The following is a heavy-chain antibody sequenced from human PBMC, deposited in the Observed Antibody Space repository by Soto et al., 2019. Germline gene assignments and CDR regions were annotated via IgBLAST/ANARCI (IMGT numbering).Heavy chain of an antibody. CDR3: ARMVRGSNIGYSHYIDV. Sequence: QVQLVQSGAEVKKPGASVKVSCKASGYSFTSHGISWVRQAPGQGLEWMGWISANSGDTNYAQKLQGRVTVTTDTSTSTAYLELRSLRSEDTAVYSCARMVRGSNIGYSHYIDVWGKGTTVTVSS. J-gene: IGHJ6*03. V-gene: IGHV1-18*01. D-gene: IGHD3-10*01. CDR2: ISANSGDT. CDR1: GYSFTSHG.